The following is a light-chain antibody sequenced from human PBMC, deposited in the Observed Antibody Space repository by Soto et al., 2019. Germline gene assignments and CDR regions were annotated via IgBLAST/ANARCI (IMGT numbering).Light chain of an antibody. V-gene: IGKV3-20*01. Sequence: ELTQSPGNLSLSHGARATLSFRATQSVSSSFLAWYQQRPGQAPRLLIFGASNRATGIPDRFSGSGSGTDFSLTISRLEPEDCAVYYCQQYGNSITFGGGTKVDVK. J-gene: IGKJ4*01. CDR1: QSVSSSF. CDR3: QQYGNSIT. CDR2: GAS.